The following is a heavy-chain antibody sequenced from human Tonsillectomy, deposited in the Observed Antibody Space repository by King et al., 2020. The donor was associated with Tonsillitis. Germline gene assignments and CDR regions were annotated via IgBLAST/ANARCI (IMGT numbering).Heavy chain of an antibody. CDR2: FYYSGST. J-gene: IGHJ3*02. Sequence: QLQESGPGLVKPSETLSLTCSVSGGSITNTNYYWGWVRQPPGKGLDWIGSFYYSGSTYYNPSLNSRVTISVDTSKNQFSLKLSSVTATDTAVYYCHGNTYDSDAFDIWGQGTMVTVSS. D-gene: IGHD3-16*01. CDR1: GGSITNTNYY. V-gene: IGHV4-39*01. CDR3: HGNTYDSDAFDI.